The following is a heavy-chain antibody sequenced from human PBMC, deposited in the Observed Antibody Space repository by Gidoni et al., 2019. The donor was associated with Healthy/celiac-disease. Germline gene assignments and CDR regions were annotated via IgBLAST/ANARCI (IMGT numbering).Heavy chain of an antibody. CDR3: AREGNYGGNSGFGY. J-gene: IGHJ4*02. D-gene: IGHD4-17*01. V-gene: IGHV1-69*01. CDR1: GGPFSSYA. Sequence: QVQLVQSGAAVKKPGSSVKASCKASGGPFSSYAISCVRQAPGQGLEWMGGIIPIFGTANYAQKFQGRVTITADESTSTAYMELSSLRSEDTAVYYCAREGNYGGNSGFGYWGQGTLVTVSS. CDR2: IIPIFGTA.